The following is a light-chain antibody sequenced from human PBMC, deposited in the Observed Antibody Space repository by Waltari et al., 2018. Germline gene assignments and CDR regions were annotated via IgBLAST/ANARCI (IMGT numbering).Light chain of an antibody. CDR3: QHSYTTPRT. CDR2: ATS. V-gene: IGKV1-39*01. CDR1: QNINTY. Sequence: DIQMTQSPSSLSASVGDRVTITCRASQNINTYLNWYQQKVGRAPKLLIYATSSLQSGVPSRFSCSGSGTHFTLTINSLQPEDFATYSCQHSYTTPRTFGQGTNLEIK. J-gene: IGKJ2*01.